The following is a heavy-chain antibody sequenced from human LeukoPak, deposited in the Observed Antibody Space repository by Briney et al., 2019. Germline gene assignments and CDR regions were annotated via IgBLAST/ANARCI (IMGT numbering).Heavy chain of an antibody. J-gene: IGHJ4*02. CDR2: ISTKTGAT. CDR3: ARGVVACPN. CDR1: GYKLTDNW. V-gene: IGHV1-2*02. Sequence: ASVKVSCRAFGYKLTDNWIHWVRQAPGQGLEWMGWISTKTGATNIAQKFQGRVTMTRDTSVNTAYIEMSRLTSDDTAVYFCARGVVACPNWGQGTLVTVSS. D-gene: IGHD2-15*01.